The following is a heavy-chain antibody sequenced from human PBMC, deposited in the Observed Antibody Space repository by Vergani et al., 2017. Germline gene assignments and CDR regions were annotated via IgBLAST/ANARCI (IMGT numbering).Heavy chain of an antibody. CDR2: IRSKAYGGTT. Sequence: EVQLVESGGGLVKPGRSLRLSCTASGFTFGDYAMSWFRQAPGKGLEWVGFIRSKAYGGTTEYAASVKGRFTISRDDSKSIAYLQMNSLKTGDTAVYYCAKDPVGYCTNGVCYNFDYWGQGTLVTVSS. CDR1: GFTFGDYA. D-gene: IGHD2-8*01. CDR3: AKDPVGYCTNGVCYNFDY. J-gene: IGHJ4*02. V-gene: IGHV3-49*05.